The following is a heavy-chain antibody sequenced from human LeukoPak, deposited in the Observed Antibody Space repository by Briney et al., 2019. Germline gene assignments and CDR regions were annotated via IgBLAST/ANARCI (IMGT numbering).Heavy chain of an antibody. CDR3: TRERRGSYYAFEY. CDR1: GFSFTTYG. Sequence: QPGGSLRLSCAASGFSFTTYGMHWVRQAPGKGLEWVTFMQYDGSEEYYADSVKGRFTISRDNAKNSVVLQMSSLTVEDTAAYYCTRERRGSYYAFEYWGQGALVTVSS. J-gene: IGHJ4*02. V-gene: IGHV3-30*02. CDR2: MQYDGSEE. D-gene: IGHD3-16*01.